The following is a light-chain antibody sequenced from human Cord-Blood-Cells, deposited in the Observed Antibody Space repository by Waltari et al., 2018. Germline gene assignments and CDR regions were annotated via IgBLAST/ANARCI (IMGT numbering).Light chain of an antibody. J-gene: IGLJ3*02. CDR2: EVS. CDR3: SSYAGSNNLV. CDR1: SSDVDGYHY. V-gene: IGLV2-8*01. Sequence: QSALTPPPSASGSPGQSVTLSCTGTSSDVDGYHYVSWYQQHPGKAPTLMIYEVSKRPSGVPDRFSGSKSGNTASLTVSGLQAEDEADYYCSSYAGSNNLVFGGGTKLTVL.